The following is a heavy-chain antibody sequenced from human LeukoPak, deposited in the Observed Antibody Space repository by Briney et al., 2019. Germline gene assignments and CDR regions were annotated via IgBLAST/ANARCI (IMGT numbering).Heavy chain of an antibody. J-gene: IGHJ4*02. CDR3: ATLMTTVTTSGALRFDY. CDR2: ISSSSYI. V-gene: IGHV3-21*01. D-gene: IGHD4-17*01. CDR1: GFTFSSYS. Sequence: GGSLRLSCAASGFTFSSYSMNWVRQAPGKGLEWVSSISSSSYIYYADSVKGRFTISRDNAKNSLYLQMNSLRAEDTAVYYCATLMTTVTTSGALRFDYWGQGTLATVSS.